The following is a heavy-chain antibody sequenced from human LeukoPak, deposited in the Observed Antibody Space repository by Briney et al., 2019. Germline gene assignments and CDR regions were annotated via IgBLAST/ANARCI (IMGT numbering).Heavy chain of an antibody. CDR2: IRAKAYGATT. CDR1: GFTFGDYA. J-gene: IGHJ4*02. CDR3: TRHFGQYSGSYFDY. D-gene: IGHD1-26*01. V-gene: IGHV3-49*04. Sequence: GGSLRLSCTASGFTFGDYAMSWVRQAPGKGLEWVCFIRAKAYGATTEYAASVEGRFTISRDDSKNIAYLQMNSLETEDTAVYHCTRHFGQYSGSYFDYWGQGTLVTVSS.